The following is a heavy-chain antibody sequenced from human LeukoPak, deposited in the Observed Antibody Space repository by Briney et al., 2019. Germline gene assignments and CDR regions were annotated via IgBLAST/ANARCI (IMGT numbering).Heavy chain of an antibody. V-gene: IGHV4-61*02. CDR2: IYTSGST. CDR3: ARDWWSGYLDY. CDR1: GGSISSGSYY. D-gene: IGHD3-3*01. Sequence: PSQTLSLTCTVSGGSISSGSYYWSWIRQPAGKGLEWIGRIYTSGSTNYNPSLESRVTISIDTSKNQFSLKLSSVTAADTAVYYCARDWWSGYLDYWGQGTLVTVSS. J-gene: IGHJ4*02.